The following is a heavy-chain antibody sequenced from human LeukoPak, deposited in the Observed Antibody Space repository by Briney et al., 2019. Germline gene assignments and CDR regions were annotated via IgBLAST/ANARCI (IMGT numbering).Heavy chain of an antibody. CDR1: GFGFSRYY. V-gene: IGHV3-7*01. D-gene: IGHD3-16*01. J-gene: IGHJ4*02. Sequence: GGSLRLSCAASGFGFSRYYLSWVRQAPGKGLEWVANINPDGSEKYHVDSVKGRFTISRDNAKNSLYLQMNSLRAEDTAIYYCASDLGRTAGYWGQGTLVTVSS. CDR2: INPDGSEK. CDR3: ASDLGRTAGY.